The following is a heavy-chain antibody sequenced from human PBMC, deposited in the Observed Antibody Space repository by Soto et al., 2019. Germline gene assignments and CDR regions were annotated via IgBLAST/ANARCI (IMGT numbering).Heavy chain of an antibody. J-gene: IGHJ6*02. CDR1: GGTFSSYA. Sequence: AVKVSCKASGGTFSSYAISWVRQAPGQGLEWMGGIIPIFGTANYAQKFQGRVTITADGSTSTAYMELSSLRSEDTTVYYCARVLGELEPTHYYYGMDVWG. CDR2: IIPIFGTA. D-gene: IGHD1-1*01. CDR3: ARVLGELEPTHYYYGMDV. V-gene: IGHV1-69*13.